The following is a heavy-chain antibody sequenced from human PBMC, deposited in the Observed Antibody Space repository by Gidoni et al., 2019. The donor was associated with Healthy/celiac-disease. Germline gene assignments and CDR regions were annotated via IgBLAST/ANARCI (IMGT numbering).Heavy chain of an antibody. V-gene: IGHV4-39*07. CDR3: ARTETRPGRIGYYFDY. CDR1: GGSISSSSYY. Sequence: QLQLQESGPGLVKPSETLSLTCTVSGGSISSSSYYWGWIRQPPGKGLEWIGSIYYSGSTYYNPSLKSRVTISVDTSKNQFSLKLSSVTAADTAVYYCARTETRPGRIGYYFDYWGQGTLVTVSS. CDR2: IYYSGST. D-gene: IGHD3-16*02. J-gene: IGHJ4*02.